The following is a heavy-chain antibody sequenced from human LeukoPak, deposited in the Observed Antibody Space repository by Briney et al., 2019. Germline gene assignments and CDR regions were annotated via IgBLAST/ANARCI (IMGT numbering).Heavy chain of an antibody. CDR3: AKDPYDSSGYYYYSLTFFDY. CDR1: GFTFSSYG. CDR2: ISYDGSNK. J-gene: IGHJ4*02. V-gene: IGHV3-30*18. Sequence: PGGSLILSCAASGFTFSSYGMHWVRQAPGKGLEWVAVISYDGSNKYYADSVKGRFTISRDNSKNTLYLQMNSLRAEDTAVYYCAKDPYDSSGYYYYSLTFFDYWGQGTLVTVSS. D-gene: IGHD3-22*01.